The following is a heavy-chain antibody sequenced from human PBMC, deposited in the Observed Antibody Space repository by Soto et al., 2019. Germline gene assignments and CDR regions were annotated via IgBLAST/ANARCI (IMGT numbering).Heavy chain of an antibody. J-gene: IGHJ4*02. D-gene: IGHD3-10*01. V-gene: IGHV4-4*08. CDR1: GGSISSYY. CDR2: IYNSGST. Sequence: QVQLQESGPGLVKPSETLSLTCTVSGGSISSYYWTWIRQPPGKGLEWIGFIYNSGSTHYNPSLESRATISVDTSKTQFSLKLRSVPAADTAVYYCASMGYHYGSGSYPLDYWGQGTLVTVSS. CDR3: ASMGYHYGSGSYPLDY.